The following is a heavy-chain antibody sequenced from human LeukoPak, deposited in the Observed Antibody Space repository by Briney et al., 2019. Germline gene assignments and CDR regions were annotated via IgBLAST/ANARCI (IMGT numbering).Heavy chain of an antibody. V-gene: IGHV4-4*02. D-gene: IGHD5-12*01. CDR3: ARDSRDSGYDAFDY. CDR2: IYHSGST. Sequence: SGTLSLTCAVSGGSISSSNWWSWVRQPPGKGLEWIGEIYHSGSTNYNPSLKSRVTISVDKPKNQFSLKLSSVTAADTAVYYCARDSRDSGYDAFDYWGQGTLVTVSS. CDR1: GGSISSSNW. J-gene: IGHJ4*02.